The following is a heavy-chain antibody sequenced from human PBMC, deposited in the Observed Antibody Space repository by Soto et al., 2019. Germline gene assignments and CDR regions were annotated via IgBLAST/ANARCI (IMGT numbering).Heavy chain of an antibody. CDR1: GGTFSSYA. J-gene: IGHJ4*02. CDR3: AREYCGGDCYSGPANYYLDY. Sequence: GASVKVSCKASGGTFSSYAISWVRQAPGQGLEWMGGIIPIFGTANYAQKFQGRVTITADESTSTAYMELSSLRSEDTAVYYCAREYCGGDCYSGPANYYLDYWGQGTLVPVSS. V-gene: IGHV1-69*13. CDR2: IIPIFGTA. D-gene: IGHD2-21*02.